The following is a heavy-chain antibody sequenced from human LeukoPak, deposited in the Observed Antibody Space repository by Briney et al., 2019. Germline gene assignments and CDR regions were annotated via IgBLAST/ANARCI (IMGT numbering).Heavy chain of an antibody. CDR3: ARDVGGGWDI. J-gene: IGHJ3*02. D-gene: IGHD4-23*01. CDR1: GYTFTSYG. CDR2: INPNSGGT. V-gene: IGHV1-2*02. Sequence: ASVKVSCKASGYTFTSYGISWVRQAPGQGLEWMGWINPNSGGTNYAQKFQGRVTMTRDTSISTAYMELGRLRSDDTAVYYCARDVGGGWDIWGQGTMVTVSS.